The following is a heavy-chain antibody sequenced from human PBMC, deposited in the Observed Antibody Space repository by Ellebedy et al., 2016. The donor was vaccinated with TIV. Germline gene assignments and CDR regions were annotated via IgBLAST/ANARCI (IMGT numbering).Heavy chain of an antibody. CDR1: GGSISGYY. Sequence: SETLSLTCTVSGGSISGYYWSWIRQPPGKGLEWVGYIYHNGGTNYSPSLKSRLTISVDTCRNQFSLKLSSVTAADTAVYYCARLRKLYPSRFGELLPYYYYGMDVWGQGTTVTVSS. CDR3: ARLRKLYPSRFGELLPYYYYGMDV. CDR2: IYHNGGT. V-gene: IGHV4-59*08. J-gene: IGHJ6*02. D-gene: IGHD3-10*01.